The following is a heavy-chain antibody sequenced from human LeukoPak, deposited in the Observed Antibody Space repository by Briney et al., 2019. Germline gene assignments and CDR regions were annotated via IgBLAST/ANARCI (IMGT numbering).Heavy chain of an antibody. CDR2: ISGSGGST. V-gene: IGHV3-23*01. J-gene: IGHJ4*02. CDR1: GFTFSSYA. CDR3: AKDYDILTGYYRESYYFEY. D-gene: IGHD3-9*01. Sequence: GGSLRLSCAASGFTFSSYAMSWVRQAPGKGLEWVSAISGSGGSTYYADSVKGRFTISRDNSKNTLYLQMNSLRAEDTAVYYCAKDYDILTGYYRESYYFEYWGQGDLVTVSS.